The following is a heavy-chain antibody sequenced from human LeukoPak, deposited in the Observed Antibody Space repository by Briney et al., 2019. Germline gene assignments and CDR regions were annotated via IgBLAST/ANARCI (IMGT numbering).Heavy chain of an antibody. CDR3: ARGRYCSGGSCYPEDY. V-gene: IGHV1-69*06. Sequence: SVKVSCKASGGTFSSYAISWVRQAPGQGLEWMGGIIPIFGRANYAQKFQGRVTITADKSTSTAYMELSSLRSEDTAVYYCARGRYCSGGSCYPEDYWGQGTLVTVSS. CDR2: IIPIFGRA. CDR1: GGTFSSYA. D-gene: IGHD2-15*01. J-gene: IGHJ4*02.